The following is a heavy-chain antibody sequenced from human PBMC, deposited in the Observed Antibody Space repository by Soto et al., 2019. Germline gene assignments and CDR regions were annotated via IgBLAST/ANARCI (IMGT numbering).Heavy chain of an antibody. V-gene: IGHV1-2*02. Sequence: ASVKVSCTASGYTFSDFFIHWVRQAPGQGLEWMGWINPNTGDTKFAQRFQGRVTMTGDTSISTAYMDLSRLTSDDTAVYYCARDGLTLKYSFDIWGQGTMVTVSS. CDR2: INPNTGDT. J-gene: IGHJ3*02. D-gene: IGHD3-9*01. CDR1: GYTFSDFF. CDR3: ARDGLTLKYSFDI.